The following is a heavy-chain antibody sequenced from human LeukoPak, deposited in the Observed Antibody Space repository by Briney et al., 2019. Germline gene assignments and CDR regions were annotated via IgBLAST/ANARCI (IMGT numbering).Heavy chain of an antibody. V-gene: IGHV3-7*03. Sequence: GGSLRLSCVTSGFTFSSYWMSWVRQAPGKGLEWVALIKQDGSEKYYVDSVKGRFTMSGDNAESSLYLQMNSLRVEDTAMYYCARYGQLGDWGRGTLVTVSS. CDR2: IKQDGSEK. CDR1: GFTFSSYW. CDR3: ARYGQLGD. D-gene: IGHD6-6*01. J-gene: IGHJ4*02.